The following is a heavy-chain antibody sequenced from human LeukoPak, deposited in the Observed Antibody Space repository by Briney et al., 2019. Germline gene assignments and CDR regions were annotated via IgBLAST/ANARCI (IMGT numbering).Heavy chain of an antibody. V-gene: IGHV1-18*01. CDR1: GYTFTSYG. D-gene: IGHD1-14*01. J-gene: IGHJ6*02. Sequence: ASVKVSCKASGYTFTSYGISWVRQAPGQGLGWMGWISAYNGNTNYAQKVQGRVTMTTDTSTSTAYMELRSLRSDDTAVYYCAREETHHVYYGMDVWGQGTVVTVSS. CDR3: AREETHHVYYGMDV. CDR2: ISAYNGNT.